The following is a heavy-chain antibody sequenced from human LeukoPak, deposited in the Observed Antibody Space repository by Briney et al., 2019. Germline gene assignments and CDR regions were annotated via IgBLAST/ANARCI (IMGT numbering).Heavy chain of an antibody. V-gene: IGHV3-30*18. D-gene: IGHD1-1*01. J-gene: IGHJ4*02. Sequence: GGSLRLSCAASGFTFSSYGMHWVRQAPGKGLEWVAVISYDGSNKYYADSVKGRFTISRDNSKNTLYLRMNSLRAEDTAVYYCAKITTGTTYWGQGTLVTVSS. CDR3: AKITTGTTY. CDR1: GFTFSSYG. CDR2: ISYDGSNK.